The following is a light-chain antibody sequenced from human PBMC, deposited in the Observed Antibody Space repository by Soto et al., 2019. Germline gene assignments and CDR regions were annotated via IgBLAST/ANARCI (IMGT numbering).Light chain of an antibody. CDR1: QSVSSY. Sequence: EILLTQSPATLSLSPGERATLSCRASQSVSSYLAWYQQKPGQAPRLLIYGASNRATGIPARFSGSGSGTDFTLTISSLEPEDFAVYYCQHRGKWPRTFGQGTKLEIK. J-gene: IGKJ2*01. CDR2: GAS. CDR3: QHRGKWPRT. V-gene: IGKV3-11*01.